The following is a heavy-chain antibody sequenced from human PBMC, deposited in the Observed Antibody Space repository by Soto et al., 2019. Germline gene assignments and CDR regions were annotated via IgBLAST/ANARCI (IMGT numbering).Heavy chain of an antibody. J-gene: IGHJ4*02. Sequence: SNASMNWVRQAPGKGLEWVGRIKRKTDGGTTDYAAPVKGRFTISRDDSKNTLYLQMNSLKTEDTAVYYCTGLVDYWGQGTLVTVSS. CDR3: TGLVDY. CDR1: SNAS. CDR2: IKRKTDGGTT. V-gene: IGHV3-15*07. D-gene: IGHD6-6*01.